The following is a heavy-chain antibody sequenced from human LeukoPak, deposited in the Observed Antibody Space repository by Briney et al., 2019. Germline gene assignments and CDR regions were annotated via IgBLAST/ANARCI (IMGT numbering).Heavy chain of an antibody. CDR2: MNPNSGNT. CDR1: GYTFTTYD. D-gene: IGHD1-26*01. Sequence: GASVKVSCKTSGYTFTTYDINWVRQATGQGLEWMGWMNPNSGNTGFAQKFQDRDTMTRDTSISTAYMELNSLRSEDTAVYYCARGLGMGATNWFDPWGQGTLVTVSS. V-gene: IGHV1-8*01. J-gene: IGHJ5*02. CDR3: ARGLGMGATNWFDP.